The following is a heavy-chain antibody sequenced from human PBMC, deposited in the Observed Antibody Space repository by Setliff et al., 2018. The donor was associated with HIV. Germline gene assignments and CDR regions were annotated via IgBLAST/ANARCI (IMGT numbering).Heavy chain of an antibody. V-gene: IGHV1-2*06. CDR1: GYTFTGYY. CDR3: ARDYGSGSYCRYYYMDV. Sequence: ASVKVSCKASGYTFTGYYMHWVRQAPGQGLEWMGRINPNSGGTNYAQKFQGRVTMTRDTSISTAYMELSRLRSDDTAVYYCARDYGSGSYCRYYYMDVWGKGTTVTVSS. J-gene: IGHJ6*03. CDR2: INPNSGGT. D-gene: IGHD3-10*01.